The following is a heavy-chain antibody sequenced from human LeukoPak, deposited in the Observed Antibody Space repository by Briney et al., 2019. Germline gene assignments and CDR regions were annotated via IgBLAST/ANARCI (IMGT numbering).Heavy chain of an antibody. CDR3: AKSIAAAGPDYFDY. V-gene: IGHV3-30*18. D-gene: IGHD6-6*01. J-gene: IGHJ4*02. CDR1: GFTFSSYG. Sequence: GGSLRLSCAASGFTFSSYGMHWVRQAPGKGLEWVAVISYDGSNKYYADSVKGRFTISRDSSKNTLYLQMNSLRAEDTAVYYCAKSIAAAGPDYFDYWGQGTLVTVSS. CDR2: ISYDGSNK.